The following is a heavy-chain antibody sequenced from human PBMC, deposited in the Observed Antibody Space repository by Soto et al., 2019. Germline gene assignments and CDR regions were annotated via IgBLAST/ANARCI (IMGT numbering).Heavy chain of an antibody. Sequence: SVKVCCKASGFTFTSSAMQWVRQARGQGLEWIGWIAVSSGDTNYAQKFQERVTITRDMSTNIAYMELSSLRSEDTAVYYCAAGRLRDISNYGVAYWFDPLGQGTLVTVSS. J-gene: IGHJ5*02. CDR3: AAGRLRDISNYGVAYWFDP. D-gene: IGHD3-3*01. CDR1: GFTFTSSA. CDR2: IAVSSGDT. V-gene: IGHV1-58*02.